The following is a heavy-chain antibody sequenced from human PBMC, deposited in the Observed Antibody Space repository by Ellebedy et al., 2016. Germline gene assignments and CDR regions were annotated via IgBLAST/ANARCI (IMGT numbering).Heavy chain of an antibody. Sequence: GGSLRLSXAASGFTFSSYPMQWVRQAPGKGLEWVAVISYDGSKNYYADSVKGRFTISRDNSKNTLYLQMNSLRVEDTAVYYCATQYGDGGYWGQGTLVTVSS. CDR1: GFTFSSYP. CDR3: ATQYGDGGY. D-gene: IGHD4-17*01. CDR2: ISYDGSKN. V-gene: IGHV3-30-3*01. J-gene: IGHJ4*02.